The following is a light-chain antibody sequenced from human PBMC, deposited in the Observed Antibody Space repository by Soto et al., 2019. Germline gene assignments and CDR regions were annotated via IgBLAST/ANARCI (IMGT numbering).Light chain of an antibody. CDR2: LGS. J-gene: IGKJ2*01. Sequence: DIVMTQSPLSLPVTPGEPASISCRSSQSLLHSNGYNYLDWYLQKPGQSPQLLISLGSNRASGVPARFSGSGAATDFTLIIARVEAEDCGVYYCMQALQRPYTFGQGNKLEIK. V-gene: IGKV2-28*01. CDR3: MQALQRPYT. CDR1: QSLLHSNGYNY.